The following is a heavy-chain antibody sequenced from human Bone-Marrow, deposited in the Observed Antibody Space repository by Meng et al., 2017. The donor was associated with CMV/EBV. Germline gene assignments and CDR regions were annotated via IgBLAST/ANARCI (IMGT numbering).Heavy chain of an antibody. J-gene: IGHJ3*02. V-gene: IGHV3-52*01. D-gene: IGHD3-3*01. CDR1: GFTFSSSW. CDR3: ARVPTYYDFWSGYPPGAFDI. Sequence: GESLKISCAASGFTFSSSWMHWVCQAPEKGLEWVADIKCDGSEKYYVDSVKGRFTISRDNAKNSLYLQMNSLRAEDTAVYYCARVPTYYDFWSGYPPGAFDIWGQGPMVTVSS. CDR2: IKCDGSEK.